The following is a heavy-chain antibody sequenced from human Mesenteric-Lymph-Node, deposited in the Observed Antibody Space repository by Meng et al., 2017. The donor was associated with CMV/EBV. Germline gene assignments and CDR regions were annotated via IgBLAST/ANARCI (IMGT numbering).Heavy chain of an antibody. J-gene: IGHJ6*02. CDR2: IFSNDEK. V-gene: IGHV2-26*01. CDR1: GFSLSTSGEG. Sequence: SGPTLVKPTQTLTLTCTFSGFSLSTSGEGVGWIRQPPGKALEWLAHIFSNDEKSYSTSLKSRLTISKDTSKSQVVLTMTNMDPVDTATYYCARGEGYYYYYGMDVWGQGTTVTVSS. CDR3: ARGEGYYYYYGMDV.